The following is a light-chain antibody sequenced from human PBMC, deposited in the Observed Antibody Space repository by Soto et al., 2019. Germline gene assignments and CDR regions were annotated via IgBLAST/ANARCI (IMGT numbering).Light chain of an antibody. CDR3: CSYAGPYPWV. CDR2: EDS. V-gene: IGLV2-23*01. CDR1: SSDVGGYNL. J-gene: IGLJ3*02. Sequence: QSALTQPASVSGSPGQSITIYCTGTSSDVGGYNLVSWYQHHPGKAPKVMIYEDSERPSGVSNRFSGSKSGNTASLTISGRQAEDEGDYYCCSYAGPYPWVFGGGTKVTVL.